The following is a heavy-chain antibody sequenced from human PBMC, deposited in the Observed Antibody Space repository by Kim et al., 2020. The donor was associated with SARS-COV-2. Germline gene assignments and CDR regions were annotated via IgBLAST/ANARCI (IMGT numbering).Heavy chain of an antibody. D-gene: IGHD6-19*01. CDR3: ASGWPLPY. V-gene: IGHV6-1*01. Sequence: SQTLSLTCAISGDSVSNKNAAWNWIRQSPSRGLEWLGRTYYRFEWHSDYATSLRGRITINPDTSKNQFSLQLNSLTPEDTAVYYCASGWPLPYWGQGTLVTVSS. CDR2: TYYRFEWHS. CDR1: GDSVSNKNAA. J-gene: IGHJ4*02.